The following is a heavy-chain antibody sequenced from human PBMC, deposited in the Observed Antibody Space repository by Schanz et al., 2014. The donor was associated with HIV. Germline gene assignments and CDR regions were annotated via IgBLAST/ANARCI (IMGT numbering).Heavy chain of an antibody. CDR3: AKDANIAHDYDTTTFMYD. D-gene: IGHD1-26*01. Sequence: VHLVESGGGLVKPGGSLRLSCAASGFTFSSYAMNWVRQPPGKGLEWASANRGSGGSTYYADSVKGRFTISRDNSKNTLYLQMNSLRAEDTAVYYCAKDANIAHDYDTTTFMYDWGQGTLVTVSS. V-gene: IGHV3-23*04. CDR1: GFTFSSYA. CDR2: NRGSGGST. J-gene: IGHJ4*02.